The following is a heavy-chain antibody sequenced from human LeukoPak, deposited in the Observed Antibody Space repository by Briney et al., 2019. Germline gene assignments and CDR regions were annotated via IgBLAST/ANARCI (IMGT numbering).Heavy chain of an antibody. J-gene: IGHJ4*02. CDR2: INHSGST. CDR3: ARGLIRGLPITGN. V-gene: IGHV4-34*01. Sequence: SETLSLTCAVYGGSFSGYYWSWIRQPPGKGLEWIGEINHSGSTNYNPSLKSRVTISADRSKNQFSLKLRSVTAADTAIYYCARGLIRGLPITGNWGRGTLVTVSS. CDR1: GGSFSGYY. D-gene: IGHD3-10*01.